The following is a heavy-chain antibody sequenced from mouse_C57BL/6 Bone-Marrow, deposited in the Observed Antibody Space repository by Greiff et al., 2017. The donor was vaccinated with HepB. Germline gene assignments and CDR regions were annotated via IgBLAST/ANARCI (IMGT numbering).Heavy chain of an antibody. CDR1: GYSITSGYY. CDR2: ISYDGSN. J-gene: IGHJ2*01. CDR3: ARDTVVATSFDY. V-gene: IGHV3-6*01. D-gene: IGHD1-1*01. Sequence: DVKLQESGPGLVKPSQSLSLTCSVTGYSITSGYYWNWIRQFPGNKLEWMGYISYDGSNNYNPSLKNRISITRDTSKNQFFLKLNSVTTEDTATYYCARDTVVATSFDYWGQGTTLTVSS.